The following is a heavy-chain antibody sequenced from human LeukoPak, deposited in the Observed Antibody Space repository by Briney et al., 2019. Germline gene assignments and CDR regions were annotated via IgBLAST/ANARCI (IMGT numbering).Heavy chain of an antibody. Sequence: GGSLRLSCAASGFTFSSYAMSWVRQAPGKGLEWVSAISGSGGSTYYADSVKGRFTISRDNSKNTLYLQMNSLRAEDTAVYYCAKARPRWLQLGGDFDYWGQGTLVTVSS. CDR2: ISGSGGST. D-gene: IGHD5-24*01. V-gene: IGHV3-23*01. CDR3: AKARPRWLQLGGDFDY. CDR1: GFTFSSYA. J-gene: IGHJ4*02.